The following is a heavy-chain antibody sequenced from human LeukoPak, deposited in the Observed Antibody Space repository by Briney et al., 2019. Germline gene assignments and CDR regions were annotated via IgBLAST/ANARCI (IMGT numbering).Heavy chain of an antibody. Sequence: GGSLRLSCAAPGLTFRDYYMRWIRQAPGKGLEWVSYICDSGRTIYYADSVKGRFTISRDNAKNSVYLQMNNLGAEDTAVYYCARDRLGDYDHSGYYDKWGQGTLVTVSS. CDR3: ARDRLGDYDHSGYYDK. D-gene: IGHD3-22*01. CDR2: ICDSGRTI. V-gene: IGHV3-11*01. CDR1: GLTFRDYY. J-gene: IGHJ4*02.